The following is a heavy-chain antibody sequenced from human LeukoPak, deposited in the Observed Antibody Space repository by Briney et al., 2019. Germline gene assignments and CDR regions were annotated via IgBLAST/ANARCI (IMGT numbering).Heavy chain of an antibody. V-gene: IGHV3-7*01. Sequence: GGSLRLSCAASGFTYSAYWMSWVRQAPGKGLEWVANIKEDGSEKYYVDSVKGRFTISRDNAKNSLYLQMNSLRAEDTAVYYCARATASNWFDPWGQGALVTVSS. D-gene: IGHD2-21*01. J-gene: IGHJ5*02. CDR3: ARATASNWFDP. CDR1: GFTYSAYW. CDR2: IKEDGSEK.